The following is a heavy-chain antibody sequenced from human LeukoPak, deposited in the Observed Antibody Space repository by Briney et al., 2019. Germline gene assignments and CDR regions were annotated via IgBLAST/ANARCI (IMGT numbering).Heavy chain of an antibody. Sequence: PGGSLRLSCAASGFTFSSYGMHWVRQAPGKGLEWVSYISSRGSTIYYADSVKGRFTISRDNAKNSLYLQMNSLRAEDTAVYYCAREVGFGELLETDYWAREPWSPSPQ. CDR3: AREVGFGELLETDY. D-gene: IGHD3-10*01. V-gene: IGHV3-48*04. CDR1: GFTFSSYG. J-gene: IGHJ4*02. CDR2: ISSRGSTI.